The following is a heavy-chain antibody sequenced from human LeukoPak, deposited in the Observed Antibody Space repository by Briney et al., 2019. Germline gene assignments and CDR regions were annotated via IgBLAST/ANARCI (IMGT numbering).Heavy chain of an antibody. V-gene: IGHV5-10-1*01. CDR2: IDPSDSYT. CDR1: GYSFTSYW. CDR3: ARQFYYGSGRGYGMDV. Sequence: GESLKISCRGSGYSFTSYWIAWVRQMPGKGLEWMGRIDPSDSYTSYRPSFQGHVTISTDKSISTAYLQWSSLKASDTAMYYCARQFYYGSGRGYGMDVWGQGTTVTVSS. D-gene: IGHD3-10*01. J-gene: IGHJ6*02.